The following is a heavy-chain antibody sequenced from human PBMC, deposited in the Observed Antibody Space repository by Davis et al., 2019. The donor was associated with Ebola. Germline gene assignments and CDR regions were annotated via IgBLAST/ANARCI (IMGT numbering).Heavy chain of an antibody. D-gene: IGHD2-15*01. CDR3: AKYSLTHWWRGYCSGGSCPGILGYYGMDV. CDR2: ISGSGGST. CDR1: GFTFSSYA. V-gene: IGHV3-23*01. Sequence: PGGSLRLSCAASGFTFSSYAMSWVRQAPGKGLEWVSAISGSGGSTYYADSVKGRFTISRDNSKNTLYLQMNSLRAEDTAVYYCAKYSLTHWWRGYCSGGSCPGILGYYGMDVWGQGTTVTVSS. J-gene: IGHJ6*02.